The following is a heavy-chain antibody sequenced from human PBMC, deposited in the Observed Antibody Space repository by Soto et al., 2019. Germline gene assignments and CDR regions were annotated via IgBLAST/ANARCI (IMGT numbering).Heavy chain of an antibody. D-gene: IGHD5-12*01. CDR1: GDSVSSNTAS. Sequence: SQTLSLPCAISGDSVSSNTASWNWIRQSPSRGLEWLGRTYFRSKWYNDYAVSVKSRIIINPDTSNNQFSLQLNSVTPEDTAVYFCAKGDNLGPKTGYAFDPGGQGIMVTVSS. CDR3: AKGDNLGPKTGYAFDP. J-gene: IGHJ5*02. CDR2: TYFRSKWYN. V-gene: IGHV6-1*01.